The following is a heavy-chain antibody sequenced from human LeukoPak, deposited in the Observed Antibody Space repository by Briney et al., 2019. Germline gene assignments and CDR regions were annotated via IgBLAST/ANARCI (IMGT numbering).Heavy chain of an antibody. Sequence: PETLSLTCTVSGGSISSYYWSWIRQPPGKGLEWIGYIYYSGSTNYNPSLKSRVTISVDTSKNQFSLKLSSVTAADTAVYYCARGTTVVTPYYFDYWGQGTLVTVSS. J-gene: IGHJ4*02. CDR2: IYYSGST. D-gene: IGHD4-17*01. CDR1: GGSISSYY. V-gene: IGHV4-59*13. CDR3: ARGTTVVTPYYFDY.